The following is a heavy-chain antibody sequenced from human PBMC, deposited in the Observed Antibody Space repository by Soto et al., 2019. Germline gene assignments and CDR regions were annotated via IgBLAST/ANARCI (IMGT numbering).Heavy chain of an antibody. J-gene: IGHJ4*02. CDR3: ARATSVYAY. Sequence: EVQLVESGGDLVQPGGSLRLSCAASGFAFSGYWMSWVRQAPGKGLEGVANIKQDGSEKYYVDSVKGRFTISRDNAKNSLYLQMNSLKVEDTAVYYGARATSVYAYWGQGTLVTVSS. V-gene: IGHV3-7*01. D-gene: IGHD2-8*01. CDR2: IKQDGSEK. CDR1: GFAFSGYW.